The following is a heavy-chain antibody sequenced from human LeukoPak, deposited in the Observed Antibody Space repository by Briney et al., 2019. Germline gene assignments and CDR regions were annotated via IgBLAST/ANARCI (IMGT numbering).Heavy chain of an antibody. CDR3: AKWGCSGGSCYPFDH. Sequence: GSLRLSCAASGFTFSSYSMNWVRQAAGKGLEWVSSISSSSSYIYYADSVKGRFTISRDNSKNTLYLQMNSLRAEDTAVYYCAKWGCSGGSCYPFDHWGQETLVTVSS. D-gene: IGHD2-15*01. V-gene: IGHV3-21*04. CDR1: GFTFSSYS. CDR2: ISSSSSYI. J-gene: IGHJ4*02.